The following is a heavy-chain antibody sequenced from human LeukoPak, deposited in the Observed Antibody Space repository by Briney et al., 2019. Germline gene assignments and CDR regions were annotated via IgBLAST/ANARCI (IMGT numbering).Heavy chain of an antibody. V-gene: IGHV1-2*02. CDR3: ARVRYCSSASCYDY. J-gene: IGHJ4*02. Sequence: ASVKVSCKASGYTFTGYYMHWVRQAPGQGLEWMRWINPNSGGTNYAQKFQGRVTMTRDTSISTAYMELSRLRSDDTAVYYCARVRYCSSASCYDYWGQGTLVTVSS. D-gene: IGHD2-2*01. CDR1: GYTFTGYY. CDR2: INPNSGGT.